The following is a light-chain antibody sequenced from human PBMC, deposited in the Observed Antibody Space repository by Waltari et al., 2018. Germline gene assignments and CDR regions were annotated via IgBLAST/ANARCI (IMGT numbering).Light chain of an antibody. J-gene: IGKJ1*01. CDR2: DAS. Sequence: DTQMTQSPSTLSASVGDRFTITCRASQSISSSLAWYQQKPGRAPRLLIYDASTLESGVPLRFSGSGSGTEFTLTISKLQPDDFATYFCQHYSPYSWTFGQGTKVEIK. CDR1: QSISSS. CDR3: QHYSPYSWT. V-gene: IGKV1-5*01.